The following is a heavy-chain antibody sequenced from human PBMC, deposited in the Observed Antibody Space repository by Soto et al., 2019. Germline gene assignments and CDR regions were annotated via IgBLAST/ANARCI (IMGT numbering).Heavy chain of an antibody. J-gene: IGHJ4*02. CDR3: ARSSGGSSWYPPDY. V-gene: IGHV3-30*03. CDR1: GFTSSTYG. CDR2: VANDGSNQ. D-gene: IGHD6-13*01. Sequence: QVQLVESGGGVVKPGRSLRLSCAASGFTSSTYGLQWVGQSPGGGPEWVAIVANDGSNQYYAESVKGRFTISRDNSKTTVFLEMDSLRPEDTAVYYCARSSGGSSWYPPDYWGQGTLVTVSS.